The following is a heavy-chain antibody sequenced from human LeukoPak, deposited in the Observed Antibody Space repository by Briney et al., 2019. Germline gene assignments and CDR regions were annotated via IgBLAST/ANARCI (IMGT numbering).Heavy chain of an antibody. CDR1: GGSISSYY. CDR2: IYSSGST. J-gene: IGHJ5*02. D-gene: IGHD6-13*01. Sequence: SETLSLTCTVSGGSISSYYWSWVRQPPGKGLEWIGYIYSSGSTNYNPSLKSRVTISVETSKNQFSLKLSSVTAADTAVYYCATTIAAAGTGNWFDPWGQGTLVTVSS. CDR3: ATTIAAAGTGNWFDP. V-gene: IGHV4-59*08.